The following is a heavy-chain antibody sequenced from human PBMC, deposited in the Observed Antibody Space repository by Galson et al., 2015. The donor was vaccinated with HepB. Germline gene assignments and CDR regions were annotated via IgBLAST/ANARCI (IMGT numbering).Heavy chain of an antibody. D-gene: IGHD3-22*01. CDR2: ISYDGSLK. Sequence: SLRLSCAASGFTFSSYGMYWVRQAPGKGLEWVAVISYDGSLKYYADSVKGRFTISRDNSKNTLFLQMNSLRAEDTAVYYCAKNPYSSGRTYYFDYWGQGTLVTVSS. CDR1: GFTFSSYG. J-gene: IGHJ4*02. CDR3: AKNPYSSGRTYYFDY. V-gene: IGHV3-30*18.